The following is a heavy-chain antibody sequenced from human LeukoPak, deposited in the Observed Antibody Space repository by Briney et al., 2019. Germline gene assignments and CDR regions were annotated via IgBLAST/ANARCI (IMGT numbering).Heavy chain of an antibody. Sequence: SETLSLTCTVSGGPISTTSYYYWGWIRQPPGKGLEWIGYMHYSGSTYYNPSLKSRITTSVDTSKNHFSLKLNSVTAADTAVYYCARGPPPDFDYWGQGTLVTVSS. CDR3: ARGPPPDFDY. V-gene: IGHV4-39*07. J-gene: IGHJ4*02. CDR2: MHYSGST. CDR1: GGPISTTSYY.